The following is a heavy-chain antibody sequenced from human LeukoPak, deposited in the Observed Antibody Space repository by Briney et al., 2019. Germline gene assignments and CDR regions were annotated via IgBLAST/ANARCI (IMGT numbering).Heavy chain of an antibody. D-gene: IGHD3-16*01. CDR1: GYTFTSYG. J-gene: IGHJ4*02. V-gene: IGHV1-18*01. Sequence: ASVKVSCKASGYTFTSYGISWVRQAPGQGLEWMGWISAYNGNTNYAQELQGRVTMTTDTSTSTAYMELRSLRSDDTAVYYCARVALMITFGGVRPHYFDYWGQGTLVTVSS. CDR2: ISAYNGNT. CDR3: ARVALMITFGGVRPHYFDY.